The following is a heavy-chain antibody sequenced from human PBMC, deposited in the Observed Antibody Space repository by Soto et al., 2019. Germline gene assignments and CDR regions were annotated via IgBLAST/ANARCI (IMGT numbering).Heavy chain of an antibody. CDR3: TTDSALTMAGTLLVDEAFDY. CDR2: IKSKTDGGTT. CDR1: GFTFSNAW. J-gene: IGHJ4*02. D-gene: IGHD6-19*01. V-gene: IGHV3-15*01. Sequence: GGSLRLSCAASGFTFSNAWMSWVRQAPGKGLEWVGRIKSKTDGGTTDYAAPVKGRFTISRDDSKNTLYLQMNSLKTEDTAVYYCTTDSALTMAGTLLVDEAFDYWGQGTLVTVSS.